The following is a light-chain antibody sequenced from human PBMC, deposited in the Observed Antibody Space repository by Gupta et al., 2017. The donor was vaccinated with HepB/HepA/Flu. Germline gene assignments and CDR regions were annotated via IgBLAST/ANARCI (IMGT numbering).Light chain of an antibody. CDR1: SSDVGGDNY. CDR3: CSYACSDNLV. Sequence: SALTQPRPVSGSPGPSVTISCTGTSSDVGGDNYVSWYQQHPGKAPKLMIYDVSKRPAGVADRFSGSKSGNTASLTIPGREAEDEADYYCCSYACSDNLVFGGGTKLTVL. V-gene: IGLV2-11*01. J-gene: IGLJ2*01. CDR2: DVS.